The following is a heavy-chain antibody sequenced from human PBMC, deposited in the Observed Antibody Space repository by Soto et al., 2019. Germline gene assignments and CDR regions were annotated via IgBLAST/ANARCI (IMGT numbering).Heavy chain of an antibody. D-gene: IGHD1-26*01. CDR1: GASIRSNNR. CDR3: ARVYSGSYSDS. V-gene: IGHV4-4*02. CDR2: IFHSGST. Sequence: QVQLQESGPGLVKPSGTLSLTCAVSGASIRSNNRWSWVRQSPGKGLEWIGEIFHSGSTNYNPSLKTRLTISVDKSKNQFSLKPSSVTAADTAVYYCARVYSGSYSDSWGRGTLVTVSS. J-gene: IGHJ4*02.